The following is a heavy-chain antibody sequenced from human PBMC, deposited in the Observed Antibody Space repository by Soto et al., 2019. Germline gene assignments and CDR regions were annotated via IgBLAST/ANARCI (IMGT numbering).Heavy chain of an antibody. D-gene: IGHD1-26*01. Sequence: QVQLQESRPGLVKASQTLSLTCTVSGGSITTGGYFWSWIRQHPGKGLEWIGYIYYSGTTHYNPSLKSRVTISVDTSKNQSSLKLSSVTAADTAVYYCARVVSGSYFDYWGQGTLVTVSS. CDR1: GGSITTGGYF. CDR3: ARVVSGSYFDY. CDR2: IYYSGTT. V-gene: IGHV4-31*03. J-gene: IGHJ4*02.